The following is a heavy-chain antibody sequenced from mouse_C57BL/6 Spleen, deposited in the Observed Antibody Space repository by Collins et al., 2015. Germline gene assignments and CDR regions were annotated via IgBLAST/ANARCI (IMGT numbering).Heavy chain of an antibody. Sequence: QIQLVQSGPELKKPGETVKISCKASGYTFTNYGMNWVKQAPGKGLKWMGWINTYTGEPTYADDFKGRFAFSLETSASTAYLQINNLKNEDTATYFCARWSRYAMDYWGQGTSVTVSS. CDR3: ARWSRYAMDY. J-gene: IGHJ4*01. V-gene: IGHV9-3-1*01. CDR2: INTYTGEP. CDR1: GYTFTNYG.